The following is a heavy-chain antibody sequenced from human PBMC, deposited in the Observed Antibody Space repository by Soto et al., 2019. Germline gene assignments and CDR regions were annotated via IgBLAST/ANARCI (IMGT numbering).Heavy chain of an antibody. J-gene: IGHJ4*02. V-gene: IGHV4-59*02. CDR3: ARLSFTLRYAIIDYYFDY. CDR1: GGSVTSYH. D-gene: IGHD2-8*01. CDR2: TSYTGNT. Sequence: SATLSLTCFVSGGSVTSYHWSWIRQFPGKGLEWIAYTSYTGNTNYNPSLQSRVTISLDTSKNQLSLKLTSMTAADTAVYYCARLSFTLRYAIIDYYFDYWGQGTLVTV.